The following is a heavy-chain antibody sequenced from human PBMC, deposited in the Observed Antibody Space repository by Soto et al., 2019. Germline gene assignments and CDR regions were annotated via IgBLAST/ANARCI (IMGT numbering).Heavy chain of an antibody. CDR1: GYTFTSYG. D-gene: IGHD6-6*01. V-gene: IGHV1-18*01. CDR2: ISAYNGNT. J-gene: IGHJ6*02. Sequence: ASVKVSCKASGYTFTSYGISWVRQAPGQGLEWMGWISAYNGNTNYAQKLQGRVTMTTDTSTSTAYMELRSLRSDDTAVYYCARETAARAYYYYYYGMDVWGQGTTVTVSS. CDR3: ARETAARAYYYYYYGMDV.